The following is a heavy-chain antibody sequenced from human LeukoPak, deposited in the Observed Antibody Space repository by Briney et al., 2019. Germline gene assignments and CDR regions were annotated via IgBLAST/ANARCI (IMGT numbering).Heavy chain of an antibody. Sequence: SETLSLTCTVSGVSISSYYWSWIRQPPGKGLEWIGYIYYSGSTNYNPSLKSRVTISVDTSKNQFSLKLSSVTAADTAVYYCARASRGYSYGRQIDHWGQGTLVTVSS. CDR3: ARASRGYSYGRQIDH. CDR2: IYYSGST. D-gene: IGHD5-18*01. J-gene: IGHJ4*02. V-gene: IGHV4-59*01. CDR1: GVSISSYY.